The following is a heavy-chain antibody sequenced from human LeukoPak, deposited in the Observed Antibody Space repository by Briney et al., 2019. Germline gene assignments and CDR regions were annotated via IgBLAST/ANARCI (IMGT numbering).Heavy chain of an antibody. D-gene: IGHD3-10*01. CDR2: INQDGSEK. Sequence: TGGSLRLSCATSGFSFSSYAMSWVRQAPGKGLEWVANINQDGSEKYYADSVKGRFTISRDNAKNLLYLQMSSLRGEDTAVYYCARYGSGRRFEYWGQGTLVTVSS. CDR3: ARYGSGRRFEY. V-gene: IGHV3-7*01. J-gene: IGHJ4*02. CDR1: GFSFSSYA.